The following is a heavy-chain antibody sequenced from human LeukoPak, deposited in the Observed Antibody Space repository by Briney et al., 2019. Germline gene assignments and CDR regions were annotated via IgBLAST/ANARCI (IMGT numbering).Heavy chain of an antibody. CDR3: ARVDGGEWYYFDY. CDR1: GGTFTGYY. Sequence: GASVKVSCKASGGTFTGYYIHWVRQAPGQGLEWMGWINPNTGGTNYAQKFQGRVTMTLDTSISTAYMELSRLRSDDTAIYYCARVDGGEWYYFDYWGQGTLVTVSS. D-gene: IGHD2-8*02. V-gene: IGHV1-2*02. CDR2: INPNTGGT. J-gene: IGHJ4*02.